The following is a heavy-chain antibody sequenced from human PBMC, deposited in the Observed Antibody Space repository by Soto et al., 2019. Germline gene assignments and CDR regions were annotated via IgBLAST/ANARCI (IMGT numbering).Heavy chain of an antibody. D-gene: IGHD3-22*01. Sequence: GGSLRLSCTASGFTFGDYAMSWFRQAPGKGLEWVGFIRSKAYGGTTEYAASVKGRFTISRDDSKSIAYLQMNSLKTEDTAVYYCTRSLSYYYDSSGYYLNWFDPRGQGTLVTVSS. CDR2: IRSKAYGGTT. CDR3: TRSLSYYYDSSGYYLNWFDP. CDR1: GFTFGDYA. V-gene: IGHV3-49*03. J-gene: IGHJ5*02.